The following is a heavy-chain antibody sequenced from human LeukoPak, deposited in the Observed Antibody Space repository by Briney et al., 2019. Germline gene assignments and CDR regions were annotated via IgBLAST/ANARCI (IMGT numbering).Heavy chain of an antibody. V-gene: IGHV3-33*06. D-gene: IGHD6-13*01. CDR3: AKDYAAEDTAEGNYMDV. J-gene: IGHJ6*03. CDR2: IWYDGSNK. Sequence: PGGSLRLSCAASGFTFSSYGMHWVRQAPGKGLEWVAVIWYDGSNKYYADSVKGRFTISRDNSKDTLYLQMNSLRAEDTAVYYCAKDYAAEDTAEGNYMDVWGKGTTVTVSS. CDR1: GFTFSSYG.